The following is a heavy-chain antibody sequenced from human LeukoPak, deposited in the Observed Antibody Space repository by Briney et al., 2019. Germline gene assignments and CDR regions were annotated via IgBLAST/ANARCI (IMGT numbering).Heavy chain of an antibody. V-gene: IGHV4-59*08. J-gene: IGHJ4*02. D-gene: IGHD5-12*01. CDR1: GGSISSYY. CDR3: ARGSGYRSYVDY. CDR2: IYYSGST. Sequence: SETLSLTCTVSGGSISSYYWSWIRQPPGKGLEWIGYIYYSGSTTYNPSLKSRVTISVDTSKNQFSLKLSPVTAADTAVYYCARGSGYRSYVDYWGQGTLVTVSS.